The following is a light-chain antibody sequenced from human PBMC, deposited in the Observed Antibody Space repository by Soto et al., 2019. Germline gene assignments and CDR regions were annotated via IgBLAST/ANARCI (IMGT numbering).Light chain of an antibody. J-gene: IGLJ1*01. CDR3: SSYTISSTYV. Sequence: QSALTQPASVSGSPGQSITISCTGTSSDVGGYNYVSWYQQHPGKAPKLMIYDVSNRPSGVSNLFSGSKSGNTASLTISGLQAEDEADYYCSSYTISSTYVFGTGTKLTVL. CDR2: DVS. CDR1: SSDVGGYNY. V-gene: IGLV2-14*01.